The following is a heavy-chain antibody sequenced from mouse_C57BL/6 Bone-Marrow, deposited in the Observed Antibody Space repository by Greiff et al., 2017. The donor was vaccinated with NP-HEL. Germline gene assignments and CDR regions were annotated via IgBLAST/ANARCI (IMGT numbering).Heavy chain of an antibody. V-gene: IGHV1-59*01. CDR2: IDPSDSYT. CDR1: GYTFTSYW. D-gene: IGHD4-1*01. CDR3: ARRELGRRGDYFDY. Sequence: QVQLQQPGAELVRPGTSVKLSCKASGYTFTSYWMHWVKQRPGQGLEWIGVIDPSDSYTTYNQQFKGKATLTVDTSSSTAYMQLSSLTSEDSAVYYCARRELGRRGDYFDYWGQGTTLTVSS. J-gene: IGHJ2*01.